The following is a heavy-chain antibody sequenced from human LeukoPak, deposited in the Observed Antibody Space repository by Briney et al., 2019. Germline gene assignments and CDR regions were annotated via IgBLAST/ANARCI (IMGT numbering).Heavy chain of an antibody. Sequence: GGSLRLSCAASGFSFSSYTMNWVRQAPGKGLEWVSSISISSSYIYYADSVKGRFTISRDNSKNTLYLQMNSLRAEDTAVYYCAKAHTVTNYYYYYYMDVWGKGTTVTISS. CDR2: ISISSSYI. D-gene: IGHD4-17*01. V-gene: IGHV3-21*04. J-gene: IGHJ6*03. CDR3: AKAHTVTNYYYYYYMDV. CDR1: GFSFSSYT.